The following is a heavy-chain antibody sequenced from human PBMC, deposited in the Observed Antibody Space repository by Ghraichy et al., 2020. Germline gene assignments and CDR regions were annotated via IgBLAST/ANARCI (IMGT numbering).Heavy chain of an antibody. CDR3: ARALSNSWYYFDY. CDR2: IYPSDSDT. J-gene: IGHJ4*02. CDR1: GDSFSIYW. V-gene: IGHV5-51*01. D-gene: IGHD6-13*01. Sequence: GESLNISCKNSGDSFSIYWIGWVRQIPGKGLEWMGIIYPSDSDTRYSPSFQGQVTISVDKSISTAYLQWSSLKASDTAMYYCARALSNSWYYFDYWGQGTLVTVSS.